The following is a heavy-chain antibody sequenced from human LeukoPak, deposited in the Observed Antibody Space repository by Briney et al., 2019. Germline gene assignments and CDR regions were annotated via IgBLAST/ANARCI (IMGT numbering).Heavy chain of an antibody. CDR3: AKVGSIEAAGHGLDY. D-gene: IGHD6-13*01. J-gene: IGHJ4*02. Sequence: TGGSLRLSCAASGFTFSSYAMSWVRQAPGKGLEWVSAISGSGGSTYYADSVKGRFTISRDNSKNTLYLQMNSLRAEDTAVYYCAKVGSIEAAGHGLDYWGQGTLVTVSS. CDR2: ISGSGGST. CDR1: GFTFSSYA. V-gene: IGHV3-23*01.